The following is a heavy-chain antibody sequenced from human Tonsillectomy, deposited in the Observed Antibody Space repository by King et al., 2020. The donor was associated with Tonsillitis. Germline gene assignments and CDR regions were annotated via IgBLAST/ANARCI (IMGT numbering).Heavy chain of an antibody. CDR2: ISYDGRNK. V-gene: IGHV3-30*04. CDR1: GFTFSSYA. CDR3: AREVADFWSGYLTYYYYGMDV. D-gene: IGHD3-3*01. J-gene: IGHJ6*02. Sequence: VQLVESGGGVVQPGRSLRLSCAASGFTFSSYAMHWVRQAPGKGLEWVAVISYDGRNKYYADSVKGRFTISRDNSKNTLSLQMNSLRAEDTAVYYCAREVADFWSGYLTYYYYGMDVWGQGTTVTVSS.